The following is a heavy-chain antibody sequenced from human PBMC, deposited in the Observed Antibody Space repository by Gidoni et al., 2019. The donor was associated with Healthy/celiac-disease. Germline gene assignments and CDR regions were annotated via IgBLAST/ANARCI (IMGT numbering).Heavy chain of an antibody. CDR1: GFTFSNAW. Sequence: EVQLVESGGGLVKPGGSLRLSCAASGFTFSNAWMSWVRQAPGKGLEWVGRIKSKTDGGTTDYAAPVKGRFTISRDDSKNTLYLQMNSLKTEDTAVYYCTTQFYVVAPTHDYWGQGTLVTVSS. J-gene: IGHJ4*02. CDR3: TTQFYVVAPTHDY. V-gene: IGHV3-15*01. D-gene: IGHD2-15*01. CDR2: IKSKTDGGTT.